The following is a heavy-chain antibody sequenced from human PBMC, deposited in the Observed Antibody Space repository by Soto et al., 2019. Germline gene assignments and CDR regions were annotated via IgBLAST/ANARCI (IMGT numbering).Heavy chain of an antibody. V-gene: IGHV3-23*01. CDR2: ISGSGGST. D-gene: IGHD3-3*01. CDR3: AKDGGDYDFWSGYYGAQH. CDR1: GFTFSSYA. J-gene: IGHJ1*01. Sequence: GESLKISCAASGFTFSSYAMSWVRQAPGKGLEWVSAISGSGGSTYYADSVKGRFTISRDNSKNTLYLQMNSLRAEDTAVYYCAKDGGDYDFWSGYYGAQHWGQGTLVTVSS.